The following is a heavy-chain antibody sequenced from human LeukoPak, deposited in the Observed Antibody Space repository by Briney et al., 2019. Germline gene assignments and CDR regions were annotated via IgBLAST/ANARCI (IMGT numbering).Heavy chain of an antibody. Sequence: SETLSLTCTVSGGSISSYYWSWIRQPPGKGLEWIGYIYYSGSTNYNPSLKSRVTISVDTSKNQFSLKLSSVTAADTAVYYCASTLIVGATTSIGWFDPWGQGTLVTVSS. CDR2: IYYSGST. CDR1: GGSISSYY. D-gene: IGHD1-26*01. CDR3: ASTLIVGATTSIGWFDP. J-gene: IGHJ5*02. V-gene: IGHV4-59*01.